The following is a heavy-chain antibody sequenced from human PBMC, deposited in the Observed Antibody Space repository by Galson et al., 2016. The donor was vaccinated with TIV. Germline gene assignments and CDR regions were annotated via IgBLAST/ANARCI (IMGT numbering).Heavy chain of an antibody. J-gene: IGHJ3*02. D-gene: IGHD4-23*01. V-gene: IGHV3-23*01. CDR3: AKRMNYGGAAFEN. CDR1: GFTFNNYA. CDR2: ISGSGGIT. Sequence: SLRLSCAASGFTFNNYAMHWVRQAPGKGLEWVSGISGSGGITYFADSVRGRFTISRDNSRNTLYLHLNSLRAEDTAVYYCAKRMNYGGAAFENWGKGTIVTVPS.